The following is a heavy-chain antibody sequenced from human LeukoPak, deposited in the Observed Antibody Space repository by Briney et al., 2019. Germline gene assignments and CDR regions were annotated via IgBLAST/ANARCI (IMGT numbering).Heavy chain of an antibody. CDR2: IYTSGST. CDR1: GGSISSGSYY. D-gene: IGHD4-17*01. Sequence: PSQTLSLTCTVSGGSISSGSYYWSWLRQPAGKGLEWIGRIYTSGSTNYNPSLKSRVTISLDTSKNQFSLKLSSVTAADTAVYYCANSIDFDYGDYYFDYWGQGALVTIPS. CDR3: ANSIDFDYGDYYFDY. V-gene: IGHV4-61*02. J-gene: IGHJ4*02.